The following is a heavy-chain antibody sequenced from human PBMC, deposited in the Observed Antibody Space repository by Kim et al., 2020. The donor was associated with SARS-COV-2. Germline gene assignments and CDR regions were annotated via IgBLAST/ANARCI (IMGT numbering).Heavy chain of an antibody. CDR1: GGTFSSYA. D-gene: IGHD2-2*01. V-gene: IGHV1-69*04. CDR2: IIPILGIA. J-gene: IGHJ5*02. Sequence: SVKVSCKASGGTFSSYAISWVRQAPGQGLEWMGRIIPILGIANYAQKFQGRVTITADKSTSTAYMELSSLRSEDTAVYYCARVGGPIVVVPAAMYLETWGQGTLVTVSS. CDR3: ARVGGPIVVVPAAMYLET.